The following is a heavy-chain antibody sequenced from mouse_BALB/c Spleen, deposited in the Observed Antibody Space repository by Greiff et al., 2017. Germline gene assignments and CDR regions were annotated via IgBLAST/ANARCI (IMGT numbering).Heavy chain of an antibody. V-gene: IGHV14-3*02. D-gene: IGHD2-10*01. Sequence: EVQLQESGAELVKPGASVKLSCTASGFNIKDTYMHWVKQRPEQGLEWIGRIDPANGNTKYDPKFQGKATITADTSSNTAYLQLSSLTSEDTAVYYCARSLLRGYFDYWGQGTTLTVSS. J-gene: IGHJ2*01. CDR2: IDPANGNT. CDR3: ARSLLRGYFDY. CDR1: GFNIKDTY.